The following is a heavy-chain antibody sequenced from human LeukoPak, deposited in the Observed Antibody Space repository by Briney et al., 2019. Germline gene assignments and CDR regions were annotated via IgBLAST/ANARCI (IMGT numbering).Heavy chain of an antibody. D-gene: IGHD1-26*01. J-gene: IGHJ5*02. CDR3: ARDNSVGDNAWWFDP. CDR1: GYTFTSYG. Sequence: GASVKVSCKASGYTFTSYGISWVRQAPGQGLEWMGWISAYNGNTKYAQRLQGRVTMTRDMSTSTDYMELSSLRSEDTAIYYCARDNSVGDNAWWFDPWGQGTLVTVSS. CDR2: ISAYNGNT. V-gene: IGHV1-18*01.